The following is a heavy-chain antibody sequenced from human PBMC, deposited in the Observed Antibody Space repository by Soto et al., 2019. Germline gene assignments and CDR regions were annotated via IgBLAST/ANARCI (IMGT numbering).Heavy chain of an antibody. CDR1: GGSFSGYY. J-gene: IGHJ4*02. V-gene: IGHV4-34*01. CDR2: INHSGST. Sequence: TLSLTCAVYGGSFSGYYWSWIRQPPGKGLEWIGEINHSGSTNYNPSLKSRVTISVDTSKNQFSLKLSSVTAADTAVYYCARGGIAARHYYFDYWGQGTLVTVS. D-gene: IGHD6-6*01. CDR3: ARGGIAARHYYFDY.